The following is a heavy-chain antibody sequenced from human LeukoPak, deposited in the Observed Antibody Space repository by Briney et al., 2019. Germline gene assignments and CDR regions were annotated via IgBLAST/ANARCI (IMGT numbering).Heavy chain of an antibody. Sequence: GASVKVSCKASGYTFSDYYTYWVRQAPGQGLEWMGWIYCKDGATKYAEKFEGRVTMTRDTSIDTVYMELSGLTSDDTAVFYCARDGVSVMPEFDFWGQGTLVTVSS. CDR1: GYTFSDYY. CDR2: IYCKDGAT. CDR3: ARDGVSVMPEFDF. D-gene: IGHD5/OR15-5a*01. V-gene: IGHV1-2*02. J-gene: IGHJ4*02.